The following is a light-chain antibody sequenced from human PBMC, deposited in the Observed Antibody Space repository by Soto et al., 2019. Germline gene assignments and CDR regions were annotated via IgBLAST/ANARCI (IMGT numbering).Light chain of an antibody. CDR2: TNN. V-gene: IGLV1-44*01. CDR3: ATWDDSRKGV. CDR1: TSNIESHS. J-gene: IGLJ1*01. Sequence: QSVLAQPPSASGTPGQRIIISCSGSTSNIESHSVNWFQQVPGTAPRLLIITNNQRPSGVPDRFSGSKSGASASLAISGLQSEDEATYYCATWDDSRKGVFXTGTKGTVL.